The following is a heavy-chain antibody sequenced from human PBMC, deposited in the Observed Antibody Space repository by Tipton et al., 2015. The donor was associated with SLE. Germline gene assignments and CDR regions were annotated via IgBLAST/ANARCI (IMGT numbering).Heavy chain of an antibody. CDR2: IYASGST. J-gene: IGHJ4*01. D-gene: IGHD3-9*01. V-gene: IGHV4-61*02. CDR1: GGSITNDNHY. Sequence: LRLSCTVSGGSITNDNHYWSWIRQPAGKGLEWIGRIYASGSTNYNPSLKSRLTISVDTSKNLFSLNLSSVTAADTAVYYCARDTRDWFLSESWGHGALVTVSS. CDR3: ARDTRDWFLSES.